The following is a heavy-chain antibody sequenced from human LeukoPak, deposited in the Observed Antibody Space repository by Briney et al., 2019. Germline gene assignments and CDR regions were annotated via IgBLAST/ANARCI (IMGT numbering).Heavy chain of an antibody. V-gene: IGHV4-59*10. Sequence: PSETLSLTCAVYGGSFSGYYWSWIRQPPGKGLEWIGRIYTSGSTNYNPSLKSRVTISVDTSKNQFSLKLSSVTAADTAVYYCARDRVSPTLYYYYYMDVWGKGNTVTVSS. CDR2: IYTSGST. CDR3: ARDRVSPTLYYYYYMDV. CDR1: GGSFSGYY. J-gene: IGHJ6*03.